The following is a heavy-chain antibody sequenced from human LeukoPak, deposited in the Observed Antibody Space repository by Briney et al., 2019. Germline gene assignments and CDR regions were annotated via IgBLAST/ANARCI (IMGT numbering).Heavy chain of an antibody. CDR3: GRDRHWNQGNFDY. CDR2: ISGDSKTI. J-gene: IGHJ4*02. Sequence: PGGSLRLSCAASGFGLSSYSMTWVRQAPGKGLEWVSYISGDSKTINYADSVKGRFTISRDNAKNSPYLQMNSLRDEDTAVYYCGRDRHWNQGNFDYWGQGTLVTVSS. CDR1: GFGLSSYS. D-gene: IGHD1-1*01. V-gene: IGHV3-48*02.